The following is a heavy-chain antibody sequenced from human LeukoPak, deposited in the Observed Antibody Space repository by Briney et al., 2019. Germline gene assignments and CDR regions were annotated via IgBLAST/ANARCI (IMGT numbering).Heavy chain of an antibody. CDR2: IYNDGSST. D-gene: IGHD1-26*01. CDR1: GFTFSNYW. V-gene: IGHV3-74*01. CDR3: AIMYSGVRGDFDY. J-gene: IGHJ4*02. Sequence: PGGSLRLSCAASGFTFSNYWMHWVRQAPGKGLVWVSRIYNDGSSTNYADSVKGRFTISRDNAKNTLYLQMNSLRAEDTAVYYCAIMYSGVRGDFDYWGQGTLVTVSS.